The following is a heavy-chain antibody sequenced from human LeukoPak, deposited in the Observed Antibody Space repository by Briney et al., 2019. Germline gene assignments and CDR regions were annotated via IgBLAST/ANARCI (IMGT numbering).Heavy chain of an antibody. CDR2: TNHSGST. CDR1: GGSFSGYY. J-gene: IGHJ4*02. CDR3: ARGGYCSGGSCYSLIQRPAQNYFDY. V-gene: IGHV4-34*01. D-gene: IGHD2-15*01. Sequence: SETLSLTCAVYGGSFSGYYWSWIRQPPGKGLEWIGETNHSGSTNYNPSLKSRVTISVDTSKNQFSLKLSSVTAADTAVYYCARGGYCSGGSCYSLIQRPAQNYFDYWGQGTLVTVSS.